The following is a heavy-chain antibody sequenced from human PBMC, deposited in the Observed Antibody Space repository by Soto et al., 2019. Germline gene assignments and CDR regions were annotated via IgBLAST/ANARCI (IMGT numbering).Heavy chain of an antibody. CDR1: GFTFSSYA. CDR2: ISGSGGST. V-gene: IGHV3-23*01. D-gene: IGHD3-22*01. CDR3: AKDDWETYYYDSSGSDAFDI. Sequence: PGGYLRLSCAASGFTFSSYAMSWVRQAPGKGLEWVSAISGSGGSTYYADSVKGRFTISRDNSKNTLYLQMNSLRAEDTAVYYCAKDDWETYYYDSSGSDAFDIWGQGTMVTVSS. J-gene: IGHJ3*02.